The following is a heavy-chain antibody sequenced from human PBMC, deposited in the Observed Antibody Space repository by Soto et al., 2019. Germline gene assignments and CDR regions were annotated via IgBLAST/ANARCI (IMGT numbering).Heavy chain of an antibody. CDR1: GFSVSNNF. CDR3: ARDPGKNFI. J-gene: IGHJ3*02. CDR2: IYSGGKT. V-gene: IGHV3-66*01. Sequence: EVQLVESGGGLVQPGGSLRLSCAVSGFSVSNNFLSWVRQAPGKGLEWVSLIYSGGKTYYADSVKGRFTISRDNSKNTVYLQMNSLRAEDTAVYYCARDPGKNFIWGQGTMVTVSS.